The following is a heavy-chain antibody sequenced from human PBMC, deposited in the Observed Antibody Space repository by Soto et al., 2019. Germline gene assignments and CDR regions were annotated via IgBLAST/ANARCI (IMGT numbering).Heavy chain of an antibody. CDR3: ARSSSGYYTDPYYFDY. J-gene: IGHJ4*02. CDR2: TRNKANSYTT. CDR1: GFTFSDHY. V-gene: IGHV3-72*01. Sequence: GGSLRLSCAASGFTFSDHYMDWVRQAPGKGLEWVGRTRNKANSYTTEYAASVKGRFTISRDDSKNSLYLQMNSLKTEDTAMYYCARSSSGYYTDPYYFDYWGQGTLVTVSS. D-gene: IGHD3-3*01.